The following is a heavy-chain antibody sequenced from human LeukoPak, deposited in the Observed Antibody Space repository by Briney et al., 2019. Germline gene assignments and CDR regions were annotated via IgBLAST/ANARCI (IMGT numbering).Heavy chain of an antibody. V-gene: IGHV4-39*07. CDR1: GGSISSGSYY. J-gene: IGHJ4*02. CDR3: ARRRWGYGSGSYDY. D-gene: IGHD3-10*01. Sequence: SETLSLTCTVSGGSISSGSYYWSWIRQSPGKGLEWIGEINHSGSTTNYNPSLKNRVTISVDTSKKQFSLKLSSVTAADTAVYYCARRRWGYGSGSYDYWGQGTLVTVSS. CDR2: INHSGSTT.